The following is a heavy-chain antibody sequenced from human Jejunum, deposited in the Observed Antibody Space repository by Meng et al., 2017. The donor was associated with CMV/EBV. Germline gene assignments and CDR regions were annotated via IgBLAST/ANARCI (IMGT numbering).Heavy chain of an antibody. CDR2: VYYSGST. CDR1: GYSISDGYY. Sequence: YGYSISDGYYLGLIRQPPGKGLEWIGSVYYSGSTCQNPSLKSRVTISVDTSKNQFSLKLSSVTAADTAVYYCARVDHGVASIDYWGQGTLVTVSS. CDR3: ARVDHGVASIDY. J-gene: IGHJ4*02. V-gene: IGHV4-38-2*02. D-gene: IGHD3-3*01.